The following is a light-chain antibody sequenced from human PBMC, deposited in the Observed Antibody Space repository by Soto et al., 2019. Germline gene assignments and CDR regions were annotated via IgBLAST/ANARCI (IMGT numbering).Light chain of an antibody. CDR1: QSVGSNY. J-gene: IGKJ4*01. CDR2: DAS. V-gene: IGKV3-20*01. Sequence: EIVLTQSPDTLSLSPGERATLSCRASQSVGSNYLAWYQQKPGQAPRLLMYDASGRASGIPDRFSGSGSGTDFTLTISRLEPEDFAVYYCQVYDRSPLVGGGTKVDIK. CDR3: QVYDRSPL.